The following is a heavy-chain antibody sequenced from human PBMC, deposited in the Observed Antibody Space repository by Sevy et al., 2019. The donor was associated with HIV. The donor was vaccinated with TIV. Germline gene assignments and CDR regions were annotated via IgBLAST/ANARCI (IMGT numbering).Heavy chain of an antibody. D-gene: IGHD1-1*01. CDR2: IWYNGGTE. CDR1: GFTFNFHG. CDR3: ARDSARVIVPTAGFDS. J-gene: IGHJ5*01. V-gene: IGHV3-33*01. Sequence: GGSLRLSCAASGFTFNFHGMHWVRQAPGKGLEWVAGIWYNGGTEHYADSVQGRFTISRDNSKNVLNLQMNSLRVGDTAIYYCARDSARVIVPTAGFDSWGQGALVTVSS.